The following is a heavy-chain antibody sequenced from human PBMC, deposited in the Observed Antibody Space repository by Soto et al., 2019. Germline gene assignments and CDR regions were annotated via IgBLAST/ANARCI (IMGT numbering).Heavy chain of an antibody. CDR3: TRDLSPHLGYCTNGVCWPPDY. CDR2: IRSKAYGGTT. Sequence: GGSLRLSCTASGFTFGDYAMSWFRQAPGKGLEWVGFIRSKAYGGTTEYAASVKGRFTISRDDSKSIAYLQMNSLKTEDTAVYYCTRDLSPHLGYCTNGVCWPPDYWGQGTLVTVSS. D-gene: IGHD2-8*01. J-gene: IGHJ4*02. CDR1: GFTFGDYA. V-gene: IGHV3-49*03.